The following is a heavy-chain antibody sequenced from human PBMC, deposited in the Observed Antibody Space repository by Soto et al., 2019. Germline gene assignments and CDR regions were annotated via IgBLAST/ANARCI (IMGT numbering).Heavy chain of an antibody. CDR1: GGSISSGGYY. V-gene: IGHV4-31*03. CDR3: ARGLTDYDSSGYSEYYYYGMDV. CDR2: IYYSGST. Sequence: KPSETLSLTCTVSGGSISSGGYYWSWIRQHPGKGLEWIGYIYYSGSTYYNPSLKSRVTISVDTSKNQFSLKLSSVTAADTAVYYCARGLTDYDSSGYSEYYYYGMDVWGQGTTVTVSS. J-gene: IGHJ6*02. D-gene: IGHD3-22*01.